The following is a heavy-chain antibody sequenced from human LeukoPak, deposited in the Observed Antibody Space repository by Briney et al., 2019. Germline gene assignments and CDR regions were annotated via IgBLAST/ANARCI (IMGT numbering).Heavy chain of an antibody. Sequence: PSETLSLTCTVSSGSVSSWYWSWIRQPPGKGLEWIGYIYDSGNTNYNPSLKSRVTISIDTSKNQFSLRLTSVTAADTATYYCARETSLTGYASGLGFNYWGQGILVTVSS. CDR2: IYDSGNT. V-gene: IGHV4-59*02. D-gene: IGHD6-19*01. J-gene: IGHJ4*02. CDR3: ARETSLTGYASGLGFNY. CDR1: SGSVSSWY.